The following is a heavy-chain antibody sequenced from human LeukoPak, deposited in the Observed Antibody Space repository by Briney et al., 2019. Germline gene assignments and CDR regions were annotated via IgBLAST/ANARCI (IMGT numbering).Heavy chain of an antibody. D-gene: IGHD1-1*01. Sequence: GESLKIPCKGSGYSFTSYWIGWVRQMPGKGLEWMGIIYPGDSDTRYRPSFQGQVTISADKSISTAYLQWSSLNTSDTAMYYCARYTDHYYFDYWGQGTLVTVSP. CDR1: GYSFTSYW. J-gene: IGHJ4*02. V-gene: IGHV5-51*01. CDR2: IYPGDSDT. CDR3: ARYTDHYYFDY.